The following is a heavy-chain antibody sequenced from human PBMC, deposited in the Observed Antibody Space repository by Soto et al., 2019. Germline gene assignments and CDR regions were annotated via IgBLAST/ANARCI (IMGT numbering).Heavy chain of an antibody. Sequence: SETLSFTCTVSGGSISSYYWSWIRQPPGKGLEWIGYIYYSGSTNYNPSLKSRVTISVDTSKNQFSLKLSSVTAADTAVYYCAKTSYDFWSGSPYYYMDVWGKGTTVTVSS. D-gene: IGHD3-3*01. CDR2: IYYSGST. J-gene: IGHJ6*03. CDR1: GGSISSYY. V-gene: IGHV4-59*08. CDR3: AKTSYDFWSGSPYYYMDV.